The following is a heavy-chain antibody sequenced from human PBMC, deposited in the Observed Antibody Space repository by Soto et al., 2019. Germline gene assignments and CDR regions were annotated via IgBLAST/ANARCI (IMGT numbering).Heavy chain of an antibody. CDR2: IVVGSGNT. D-gene: IGHD4-17*01. J-gene: IGHJ3*02. Sequence: ASVKVSCKASGFTFTSSAVQWVRQARGQRLEWIGWIVVGSGNTNYAQKFQERVTITRDMSTSTAYMELSSLRSEDTAVYYCAAEETSSNTVTTGDDFDIWGQGTVVTVSS. V-gene: IGHV1-58*01. CDR1: GFTFTSSA. CDR3: AAEETSSNTVTTGDDFDI.